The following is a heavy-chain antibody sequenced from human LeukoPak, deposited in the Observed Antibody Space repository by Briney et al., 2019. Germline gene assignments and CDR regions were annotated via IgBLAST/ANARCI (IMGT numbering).Heavy chain of an antibody. CDR3: AELGITMIGGV. J-gene: IGHJ6*04. Sequence: GRSLRLSCAASGFTFDDYAMHWVRQAPGKDLEWVSGISWNSGSIGYADSVKGRFTISRDNAKNSLYLQMNSLRAEDTAVYYCAELGITMIGGVWGKGTTVTISS. CDR2: ISWNSGSI. V-gene: IGHV3-9*01. CDR1: GFTFDDYA. D-gene: IGHD3-10*02.